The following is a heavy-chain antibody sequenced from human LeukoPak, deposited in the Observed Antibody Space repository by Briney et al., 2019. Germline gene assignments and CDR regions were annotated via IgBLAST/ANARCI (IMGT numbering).Heavy chain of an antibody. V-gene: IGHV4-59*08. CDR2: IYYSGST. D-gene: IGHD3-10*01. Sequence: SETLSLTCTVSSGSISNYYWGWIRQPPGKGLEWIGYIYYSGSTNYNPSLKSRVTISVDTSENQFSLKLSSVTAADTAVYYCARRVSNYYYGSENYSYYFDYWGQGTWSPSPQ. CDR1: SGSISNYY. CDR3: ARRVSNYYYGSENYSYYFDY. J-gene: IGHJ4*02.